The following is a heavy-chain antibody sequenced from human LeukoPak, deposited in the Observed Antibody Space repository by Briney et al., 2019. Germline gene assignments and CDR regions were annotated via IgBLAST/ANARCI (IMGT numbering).Heavy chain of an antibody. CDR1: GGSISSYY. D-gene: IGHD3-22*01. CDR3: VIVPYYYDSSSI. J-gene: IGHJ3*02. Sequence: SETLSLTCTVSGGSISSYYWSWIRQPPGKGLEWIGYIYYSGSTNYNPSLKSRVTISVDTSKNQFSLKLSSVTAADTAVYYCVIVPYYYDSSSIWGQGTMVTVSS. V-gene: IGHV4-59*01. CDR2: IYYSGST.